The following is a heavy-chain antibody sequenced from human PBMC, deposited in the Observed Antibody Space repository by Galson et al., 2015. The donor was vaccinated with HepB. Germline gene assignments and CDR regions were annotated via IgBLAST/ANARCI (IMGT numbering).Heavy chain of an antibody. CDR3: AAGADSYYGMDV. Sequence: SLRLSCAASGFTFSSYSMNWVRQAPGKGLEWVSSISSSSSYIYYADSVKGRFTISRDNAKNSLYLQMNSLRVEDTALYYCAAGADSYYGMDVWGQGTTVTVSS. J-gene: IGHJ6*02. D-gene: IGHD1-26*01. CDR1: GFTFSSYS. CDR2: ISSSSSYI. V-gene: IGHV3-21*01.